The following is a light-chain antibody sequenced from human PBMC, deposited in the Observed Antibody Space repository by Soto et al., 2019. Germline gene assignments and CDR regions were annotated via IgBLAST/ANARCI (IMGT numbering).Light chain of an antibody. V-gene: IGKV3-11*01. J-gene: IGKJ1*01. Sequence: IVLTQSPATLSLSPGERATLSCRASQSVSSSLAWYQQKPGQAHRLLLYDASNRSTGIPARVSGSGSGAAFPLTISSLEHEDFVVYYCQQRSNGPAWTFGQGTKVEIK. CDR1: QSVSSS. CDR2: DAS. CDR3: QQRSNGPAWT.